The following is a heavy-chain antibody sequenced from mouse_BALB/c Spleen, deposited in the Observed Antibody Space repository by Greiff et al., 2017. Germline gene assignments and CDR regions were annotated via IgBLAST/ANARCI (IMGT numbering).Heavy chain of an antibody. CDR2: INPSTGYT. Sequence: VQGVESGAELAKPGASVKMSCKASGYTFTSYWMHWVKQRPGQGLEWIGYINPSTGYTEYNQKFKDKATLTADKSSSTAYMQLSSLTSEDSAVYYCARSRDYYGKTFDYWGQGTTLTVSS. J-gene: IGHJ2*01. CDR3: ARSRDYYGKTFDY. D-gene: IGHD1-1*01. CDR1: GYTFTSYW. V-gene: IGHV1-7*01.